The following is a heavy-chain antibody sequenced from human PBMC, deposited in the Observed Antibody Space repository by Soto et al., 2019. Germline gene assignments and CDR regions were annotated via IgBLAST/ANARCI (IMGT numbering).Heavy chain of an antibody. CDR2: IYYSGST. J-gene: IGHJ6*03. V-gene: IGHV4-31*03. Sequence: SETLSLTCTVSGGSISSGGYYWSWIRQHPGKGLEWIGYIYYSGSTYYNPSLKSRVTISVDTSKNQFSLKLSSVTAADTAVYYCARDVLPNYCSGGSCSFAPYYYYYMDVWGKGTTVTVSS. D-gene: IGHD2-15*01. CDR1: GGSISSGGYY. CDR3: ARDVLPNYCSGGSCSFAPYYYYYMDV.